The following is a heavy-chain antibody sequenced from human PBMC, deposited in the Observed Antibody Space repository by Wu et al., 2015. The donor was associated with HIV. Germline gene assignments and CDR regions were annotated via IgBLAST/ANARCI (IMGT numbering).Heavy chain of an antibody. CDR2: INPSSGVA. D-gene: IGHD2-21*02. CDR1: GYEFKIYY. V-gene: IGHV1-46*02. J-gene: IGHJ2*01. Sequence: QMELVQSGAEVKKPGASVKVSCKARGYEFKIYYVHWVRQAPGQSLEWLGLINPSSGVARYAQKFQGRVTMTRDSPTDHSLSGREHLTSEDTAVYYCRESGGMVTQNGYWFFDLWAVAPSSLS. CDR3: RESGGMVTQNGYWFFDL.